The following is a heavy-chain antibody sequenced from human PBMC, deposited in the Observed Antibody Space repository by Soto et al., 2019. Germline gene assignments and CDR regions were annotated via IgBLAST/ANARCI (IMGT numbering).Heavy chain of an antibody. CDR2: IWYDGSNK. V-gene: IGHV3-33*01. CDR3: ARESTGSYISWFDY. CDR1: GFTFSSYG. D-gene: IGHD3-10*01. J-gene: IGHJ5*01. Sequence: PGGSLSLSCAASGFTFSSYGMHWVRQAPGKGLEWVAVIWYDGSNKYYADSVKGRFTISRDNSKNTLYLQMNSLRAEDTAVYYCARESTGSYISWFDYWGQGTLVTVSS.